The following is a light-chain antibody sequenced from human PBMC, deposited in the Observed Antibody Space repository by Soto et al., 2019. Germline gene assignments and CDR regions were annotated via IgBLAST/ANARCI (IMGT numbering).Light chain of an antibody. CDR3: ISYTDRQSYP. V-gene: IGLV2-14*03. J-gene: IGLJ1*01. CDR2: AVS. Sequence: QSVLTQPASVSGSPGQSITISCSGTSSDIGSYNHVAWYQQFPGKSPKLMIYAVSDRPPGVSDRFSGSESGITASLTISGLQTEDEADYYCISYTDRQSYPFGTRTKVTVL. CDR1: SSDIGSYNH.